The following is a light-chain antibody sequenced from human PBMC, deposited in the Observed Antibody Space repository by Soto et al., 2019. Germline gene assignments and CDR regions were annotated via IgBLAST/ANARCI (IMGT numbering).Light chain of an antibody. CDR2: AAS. J-gene: IGKJ4*01. Sequence: IQLTQSPSSLSASVGDRVTITCRASQDISNYLVWYQQEPGRAPKLLIYAASTLQSGVPSRFSGSGSGTDFTLTISSLQPEDFATYYCQQVNSYPLTFSGGTKVEIK. CDR3: QQVNSYPLT. CDR1: QDISNY. V-gene: IGKV1-9*01.